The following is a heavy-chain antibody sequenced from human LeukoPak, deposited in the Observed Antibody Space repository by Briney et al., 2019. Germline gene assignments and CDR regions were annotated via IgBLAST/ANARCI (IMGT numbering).Heavy chain of an antibody. V-gene: IGHV1-69*05. J-gene: IGHJ4*02. D-gene: IGHD6-19*01. CDR3: ARDPGIAVAGTDVFDY. Sequence: ASVKVSCKASGYTFTGYHIHWVRQAPGQGLEWMGGIIPIFGTANYAQKFQGRVTITTDESTSTAYMELSSLRSEDTAVYYCARDPGIAVAGTDVFDYWGQGTLVTVSS. CDR2: IIPIFGTA. CDR1: GYTFTGYH.